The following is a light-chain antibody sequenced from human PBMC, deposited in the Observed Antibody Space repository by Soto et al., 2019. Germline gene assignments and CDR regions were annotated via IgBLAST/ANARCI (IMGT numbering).Light chain of an antibody. CDR1: RSVSSY. Sequence: EIVLTQSPATLSLSPGERATLSCGASRSVSSYLAWYQQKPGQAPRLLIYDASYRATGIPARFSGSGSGTDFSLTIIILEHEDFGVYYCQHRSDWPPRLAFGGGTKVEIK. V-gene: IGKV3-11*01. J-gene: IGKJ4*01. CDR2: DAS. CDR3: QHRSDWPPRLA.